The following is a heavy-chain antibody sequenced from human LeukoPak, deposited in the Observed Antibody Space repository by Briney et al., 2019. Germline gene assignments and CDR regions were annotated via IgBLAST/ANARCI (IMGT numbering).Heavy chain of an antibody. CDR2: IYSSGST. V-gene: IGHV4-4*07. Sequence: SETLSLTCTVSGGSISGYYWSWIRQPAGKGLEWIGRIYSSGSTNYNPSLKSRVTMSVDTSKNQFSLKLTSVTAADTAVYYCARDPYGGSFNWFDPWGQGTLVTVSS. D-gene: IGHD4-23*01. J-gene: IGHJ5*02. CDR3: ARDPYGGSFNWFDP. CDR1: GGSISGYY.